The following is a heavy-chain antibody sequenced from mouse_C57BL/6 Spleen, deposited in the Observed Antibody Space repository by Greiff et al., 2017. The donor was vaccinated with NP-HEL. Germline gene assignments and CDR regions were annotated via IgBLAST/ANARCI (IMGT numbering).Heavy chain of an antibody. CDR3: ARSYGSRYWYFDV. D-gene: IGHD1-1*01. CDR2: IYPGDGDT. V-gene: IGHV1-80*01. CDR1: GYAFSSYW. Sequence: VQLQQSGAELVKPGASVKISCKASGYAFSSYWMNWVKQRPGKGLEWIGQIYPGDGDTNYNGKFKGKATLTADKSSSTAYMQLSSLTSEDSAVYFGARSYGSRYWYFDVWGTGTTVTVSS. J-gene: IGHJ1*03.